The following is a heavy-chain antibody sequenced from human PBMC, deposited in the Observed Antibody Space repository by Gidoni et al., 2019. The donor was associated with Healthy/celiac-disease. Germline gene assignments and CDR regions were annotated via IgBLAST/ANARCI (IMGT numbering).Heavy chain of an antibody. V-gene: IGHV3-30-3*01. Sequence: QVQLVESGGGVVQPGRSLRLSCAASGFTFSSYAMPWVRQAPGKGLEWVAVISYDGSNKYYADSVKGRFTISRDNSKNTLYLQMNSLRAEDTAVYYCARGYITIFGVVIPLYGMDVWGQGTTVTVSS. CDR2: ISYDGSNK. J-gene: IGHJ6*02. CDR3: ARGYITIFGVVIPLYGMDV. CDR1: GFTFSSYA. D-gene: IGHD3-3*01.